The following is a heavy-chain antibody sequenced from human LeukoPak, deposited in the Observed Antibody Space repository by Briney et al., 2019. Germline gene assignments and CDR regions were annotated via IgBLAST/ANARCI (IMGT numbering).Heavy chain of an antibody. J-gene: IGHJ4*02. Sequence: SQTLSLTCAISGDSVSSNSAAWNWIRQSPSRGLEWLGRTYYRSKWYNDYAVSVKSRITINPDTSKNQFSLQLNSVTPEDTAVYYCASSSGWLRIGYFDYWGQGTLVTVSS. V-gene: IGHV6-1*01. CDR1: GDSVSSNSAA. D-gene: IGHD6-19*01. CDR3: ASSSGWLRIGYFDY. CDR2: TYYRSKWYN.